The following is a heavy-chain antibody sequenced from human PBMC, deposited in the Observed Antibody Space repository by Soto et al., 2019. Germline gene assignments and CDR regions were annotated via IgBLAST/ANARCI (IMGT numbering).Heavy chain of an antibody. D-gene: IGHD6-13*01. CDR3: ANGGSSSWYGEYFQH. Sequence: GGSLILSCAASGFTFSSYWMSWVRQAPGKGLEWVANIKQDGSEKYYVDSVKGRFTISRDNAKNSLYLQMNSLRAEDTAVYYCANGGSSSWYGEYFQHWGQGTLVTVSS. CDR1: GFTFSSYW. CDR2: IKQDGSEK. J-gene: IGHJ1*01. V-gene: IGHV3-7*05.